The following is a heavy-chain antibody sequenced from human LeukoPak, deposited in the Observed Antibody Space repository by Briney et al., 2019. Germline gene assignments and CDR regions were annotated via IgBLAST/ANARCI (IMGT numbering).Heavy chain of an antibody. CDR2: ISGSGGST. CDR3: AKASSGSYLHYFDY. CDR1: GFTFNTYA. Sequence: PGGSLRLSCVASGFTFNTYAMSWVRQAPGKGLEWVSSISGSGGSTYYADSVKGRFTISRDNSKNTLYLQMNSLRAEDTAVYYCAKASSGSYLHYFDYWGQGTLVTVSS. J-gene: IGHJ4*02. D-gene: IGHD1-26*01. V-gene: IGHV3-23*01.